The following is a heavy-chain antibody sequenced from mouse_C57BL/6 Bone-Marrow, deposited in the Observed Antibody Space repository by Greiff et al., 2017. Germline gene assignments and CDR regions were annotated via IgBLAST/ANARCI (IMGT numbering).Heavy chain of an antibody. V-gene: IGHV1-64*01. CDR1: GYTFTSYW. CDR3: ARGVWLRRAYYAMDY. Sequence: QVQLQQPGAELVKPGASVKLSCKASGYTFTSYWMHWVKQRPGQGLEWIGMIHPNSGSTNYNEKFKSKATLTVDNSSSTAYMQLSSRTSEDSAVYYCARGVWLRRAYYAMDYWGQGTSVTVSS. D-gene: IGHD2-2*01. J-gene: IGHJ4*01. CDR2: IHPNSGST.